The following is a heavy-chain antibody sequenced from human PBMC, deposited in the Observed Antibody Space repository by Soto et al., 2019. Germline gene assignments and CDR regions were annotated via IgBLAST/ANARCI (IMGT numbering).Heavy chain of an antibody. V-gene: IGHV3-23*01. D-gene: IGHD3-10*01. J-gene: IGHJ4*02. CDR1: GFPFNNYA. CDR2: ISGGGDTT. CDR3: ATGRCGSGSLSPRVDF. Sequence: EVQLLESGGGLVQPGGSLRLSCAASGFPFNNYAMHWVRQAPGKGLKWVSAISGGGDTTSSEEYVKGRFTVFRAGANNTLYMQMSSMRAEDKALYYCATGRCGSGSLSPRVDFWGQGTLVTVSS.